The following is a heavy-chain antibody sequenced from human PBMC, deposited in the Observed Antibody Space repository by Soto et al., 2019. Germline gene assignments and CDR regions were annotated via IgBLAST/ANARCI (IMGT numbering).Heavy chain of an antibody. CDR3: AKXXXXXXXIFDY. V-gene: IGHV3-23*01. J-gene: IGHJ4*02. CDR1: GFTFSNYA. Sequence: EVQLLESGGGLVQPGESLRLSCVASGFTFSNYAMSWVRQAPGKGLEWVSGISGSGGTTYYADSVKGRFTISRDNSKNTLFLQMNSLRAGDTAVYXXAKXXXXXXXIFDYWGQGALVTVSS. CDR2: ISGSGGTT.